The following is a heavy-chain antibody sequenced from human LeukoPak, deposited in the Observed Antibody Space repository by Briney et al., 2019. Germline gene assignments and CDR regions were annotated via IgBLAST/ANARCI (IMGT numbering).Heavy chain of an antibody. V-gene: IGHV4-34*01. J-gene: IGHJ1*01. D-gene: IGHD2-2*02. CDR1: GGSFSGYY. Sequence: SETLSLTCAVYGGSFSGYYWSWIRQPPGKGLEWIGEINHSGSTNYNPSLKSRVTISVDTSKNQFSLKLSSVTAADTAVYYCAGGDCSSTSCYRKGVYFQHWGQGTLVTVSS. CDR2: INHSGST. CDR3: AGGDCSSTSCYRKGVYFQH.